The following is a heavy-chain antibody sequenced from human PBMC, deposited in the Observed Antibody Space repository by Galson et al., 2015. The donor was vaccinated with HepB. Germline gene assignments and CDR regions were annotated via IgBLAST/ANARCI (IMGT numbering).Heavy chain of an antibody. CDR2: IHYSGST. V-gene: IGHV4-59*08. CDR3: ARSEQWLGSDN. J-gene: IGHJ4*02. Sequence: SETLSLTCTVSGGSISTYYWSWIRQPPGKGLEWIGYIHYSGSTNYNPSLKSRVTISVDTSKNQFSLKLNSVTAADTAVYYCARSEQWLGSDNWGQGILVTVSS. D-gene: IGHD6-19*01. CDR1: GGSISTYY.